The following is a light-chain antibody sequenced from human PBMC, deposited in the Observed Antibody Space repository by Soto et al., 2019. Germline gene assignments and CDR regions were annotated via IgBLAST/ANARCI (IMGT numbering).Light chain of an antibody. CDR2: DAS. V-gene: IGKV1-33*01. Sequence: IQMTQYPYSLSASVGDRVTITGEASQDIATYLNWYQQKPGKAPNLLIYDASNLETGVPSRFSGGGSGTHFTFTISNLQPEDIATYYCQQYDNLPPTWTFGQGTKVDI. CDR1: QDIATY. J-gene: IGKJ1*01. CDR3: QQYDNLPPTWT.